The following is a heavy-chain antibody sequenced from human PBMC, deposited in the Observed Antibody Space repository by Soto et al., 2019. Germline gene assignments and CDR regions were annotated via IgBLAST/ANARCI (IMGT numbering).Heavy chain of an antibody. Sequence: GGSLRLSCAASGFTFSSYAMSWVRQAPGKGLEWVSAISGSGGSTYYADSVKGRFTISRDNSKNMLYLQMNSLRAEDTAVYYCAKDPGSSSRIGNYWGQGTLVTVSS. J-gene: IGHJ4*02. D-gene: IGHD6-13*01. V-gene: IGHV3-23*01. CDR1: GFTFSSYA. CDR3: AKDPGSSSRIGNY. CDR2: ISGSGGST.